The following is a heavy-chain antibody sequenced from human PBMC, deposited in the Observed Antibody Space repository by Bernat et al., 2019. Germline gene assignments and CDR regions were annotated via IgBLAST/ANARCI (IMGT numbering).Heavy chain of an antibody. V-gene: IGHV1-3*01. Sequence: QVQLVQSGAEVKKPGASVKVSCKASGYTFTSYAMHWVRQAPGQRLEWMGWINAGNSNTKYSQKFQGRVTITRDTSASTAYMELSSLRSEDTAVYYCAREGYSHGGCIWGQGTMVTVSS. CDR2: INAGNSNT. D-gene: IGHD5-18*01. J-gene: IGHJ3*02. CDR1: GYTFTSYA. CDR3: AREGYSHGGCI.